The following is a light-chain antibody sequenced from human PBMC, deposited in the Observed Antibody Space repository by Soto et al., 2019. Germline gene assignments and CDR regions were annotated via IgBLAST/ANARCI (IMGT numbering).Light chain of an antibody. CDR1: SSDVGGYNY. CDR2: DVS. J-gene: IGLJ3*02. CDR3: CSYAGSYTWV. V-gene: IGLV2-11*01. Sequence: QSVLTKPRSVSGSPGQSVTISCTGTSSDVGGYNYVSWYQQHPGKAPKVMIYDVSKRPSGVPDRFSGSKSGNTASLTISGIQAEDEADYYCCSYAGSYTWVFGGGTKLTVL.